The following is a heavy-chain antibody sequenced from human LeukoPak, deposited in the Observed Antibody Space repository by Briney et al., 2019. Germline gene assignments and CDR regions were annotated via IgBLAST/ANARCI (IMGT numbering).Heavy chain of an antibody. J-gene: IGHJ4*02. D-gene: IGHD3-16*02. CDR1: GYTFTGYY. CDR2: INPNSGGT. Sequence: ASVKVSCKASGYTFTGYYMHWVRQAPGQGLEWMGWINPNSGGTNYAQKFQGRVTMTRDTSISTAYMELSRLRSDDTAVYYSARGREKDYVWGSYRYLPYYFDYWGQGTLVTVSS. CDR3: ARGREKDYVWGSYRYLPYYFDY. V-gene: IGHV1-2*02.